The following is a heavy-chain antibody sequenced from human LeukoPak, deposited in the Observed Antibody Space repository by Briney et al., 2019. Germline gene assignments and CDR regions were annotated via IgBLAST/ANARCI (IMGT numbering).Heavy chain of an antibody. D-gene: IGHD3-10*01. J-gene: IGHJ5*02. CDR2: IYYSGST. CDR1: GGSISSYY. Sequence: SETLSLTCTVSGGSISSYYWSWIRQPPGEGLEWIGYIYYSGSTNYNPSLKSRVTISVDTSKNQFSLKLSSVTAADTAVYYCARGGVGHWFDPWGQGTLVTVSS. CDR3: ARGGVGHWFDP. V-gene: IGHV4-59*01.